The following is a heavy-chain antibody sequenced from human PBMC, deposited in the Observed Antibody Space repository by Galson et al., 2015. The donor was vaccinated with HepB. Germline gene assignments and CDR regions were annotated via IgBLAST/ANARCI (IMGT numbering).Heavy chain of an antibody. CDR2: IWYDDTYK. CDR3: ARDGGRGYTNGYFDY. J-gene: IGHJ4*02. V-gene: IGHV3-33*01. Sequence: SLRLSCATSGFTFSSHGMHWVRQAPGKGLEWVAVIWYDDTYKYYTESVKGRFTISRDSAKNTLPLQMNSLRVEDTAVYYCARDGGRGYTNGYFDYWGRGTLVTVSS. CDR1: GFTFSSHG. D-gene: IGHD5-18*01.